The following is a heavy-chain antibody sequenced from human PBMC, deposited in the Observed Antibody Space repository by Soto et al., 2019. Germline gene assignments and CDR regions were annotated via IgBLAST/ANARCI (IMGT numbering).Heavy chain of an antibody. CDR1: GFTFSSAW. CDR3: ATKRTGITTIGPGY. Sequence: WGSLRISWASSGFTFSSAWMSWVRQAPGKGLEWVGRIKSKTDGVTTDYAAAVEGRFTISREDSKNTGYLQMDRLKTDDTAVYYCATKRTGITTIGPGYWGQGTMVTVSS. J-gene: IGHJ4*02. CDR2: IKSKTDGVTT. V-gene: IGHV3-15*01. D-gene: IGHD1-20*01.